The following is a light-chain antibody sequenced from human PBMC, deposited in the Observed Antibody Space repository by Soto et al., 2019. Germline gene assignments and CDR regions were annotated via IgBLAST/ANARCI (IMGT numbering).Light chain of an antibody. J-gene: IGLJ1*01. V-gene: IGLV2-14*01. Sequence: QTVLTQPAPLSGSLEQSISISCTEDSCDLTYSSGSWYPHHPHKAPILISYGVSYRPSGVSTRFSGSQSAGSASLTISGLQAEDEADYYCSSSTPTRGLVFGSGSKVTVL. CDR2: GVS. CDR3: SSSTPTRGLV. CDR1: SCDLTYSS.